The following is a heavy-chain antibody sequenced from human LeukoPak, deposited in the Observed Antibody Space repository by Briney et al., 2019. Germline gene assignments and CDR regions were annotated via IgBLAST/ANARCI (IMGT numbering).Heavy chain of an antibody. Sequence: PSETLSLTCTVSGGSVSSGSYYWSWIRQPPGKGLEWIGYIYYSGCTNYNPSLKSRVTISVDTSKNQFSLKLSSVTAADTAVYYCAKDRISMVRGVTRNWGQGTLVTVSS. CDR2: IYYSGCT. J-gene: IGHJ4*02. V-gene: IGHV4-61*01. D-gene: IGHD3-10*01. CDR3: AKDRISMVRGVTRN. CDR1: GGSVSSGSYY.